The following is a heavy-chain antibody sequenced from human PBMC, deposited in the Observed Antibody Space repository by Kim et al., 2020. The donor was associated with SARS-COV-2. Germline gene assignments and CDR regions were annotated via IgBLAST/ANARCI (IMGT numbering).Heavy chain of an antibody. CDR2: ISYDGSNK. D-gene: IGHD6-19*01. Sequence: GGSLRLSCAASGFTFSSYAMHWVRQAPGKGLEWVAVISYDGSNKYYADSVKGRFTISRDNSKNTLYLQMNSLRAEDTAVYYCASTRIAVAVGAFDIWGQGTMVTVSS. V-gene: IGHV3-30-3*01. J-gene: IGHJ3*02. CDR1: GFTFSSYA. CDR3: ASTRIAVAVGAFDI.